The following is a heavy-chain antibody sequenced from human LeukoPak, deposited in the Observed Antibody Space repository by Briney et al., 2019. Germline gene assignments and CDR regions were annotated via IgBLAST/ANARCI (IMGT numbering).Heavy chain of an antibody. CDR3: ASLAVAGGDY. CDR2: ISYDGSNK. CDR1: GFTFSSYA. Sequence: GRSLRLSCAASGFTFSSYAMHWVRQAPGKGLEWVAVISYDGSNKYYADSVKGRFTISRDNSKNTLYLQVNSLRAEDTAVYYCASLAVAGGDYWGQGTLVTVSS. D-gene: IGHD6-19*01. J-gene: IGHJ4*02. V-gene: IGHV3-30-3*01.